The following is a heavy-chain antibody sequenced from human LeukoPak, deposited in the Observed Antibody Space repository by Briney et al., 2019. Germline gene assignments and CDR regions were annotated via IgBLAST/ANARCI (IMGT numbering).Heavy chain of an antibody. Sequence: ASVKVSCKASGYTFTGYYFHWVRQAPGQGLEWMGWINPNTAGTNYAQKFLGGVTLTWDTSISTAYMELHRLTSADTAVYYCATSAGDYRAGHYYYMGVWGKGTSVTVSS. J-gene: IGHJ6*03. D-gene: IGHD4-11*01. CDR3: ATSAGDYRAGHYYYMGV. CDR2: INPNTAGT. V-gene: IGHV1-2*02. CDR1: GYTFTGYY.